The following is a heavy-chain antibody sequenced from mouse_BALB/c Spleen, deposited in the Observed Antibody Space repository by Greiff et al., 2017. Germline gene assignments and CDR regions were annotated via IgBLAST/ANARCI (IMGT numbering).Heavy chain of an antibody. V-gene: IGHV14-3*02. Sequence: EVKLMESGAELVKPGASVKLSCTASGFNIKDTYMHWVKQRPEQGLEWIGRIDPANGNTKYDPKFQGKATITADTSSNTAYLQLSSLTSEDTAVYYCAPYGNYNAIDYWGQGTSVTVSS. CDR2: IDPANGNT. D-gene: IGHD2-1*01. CDR1: GFNIKDTY. CDR3: APYGNYNAIDY. J-gene: IGHJ4*01.